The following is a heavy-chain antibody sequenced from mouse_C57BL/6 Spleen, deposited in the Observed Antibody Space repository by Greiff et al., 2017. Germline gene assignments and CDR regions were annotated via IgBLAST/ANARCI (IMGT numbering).Heavy chain of an antibody. V-gene: IGHV1-69*01. CDR1: GYTFTSYW. J-gene: IGHJ4*01. Sequence: QVQLQQPGAELVMPGASVKLSCKASGYTFTSYWMHWVKQRPGQGLEWIGEIDPSDSYTNYNQKFKGKSTLTVDKSSSTAYMQLSSLTSEDSAVYYCARGRFWDAMDYWGQGTSVTVSS. CDR2: IDPSDSYT. CDR3: ARGRFWDAMDY.